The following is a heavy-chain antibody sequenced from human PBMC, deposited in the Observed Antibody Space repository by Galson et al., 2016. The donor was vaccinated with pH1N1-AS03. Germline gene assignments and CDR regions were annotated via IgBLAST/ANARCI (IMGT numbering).Heavy chain of an antibody. J-gene: IGHJ5*01. CDR1: RFTFNGYA. CDR2: ISWNSGNI. Sequence: SLRLSCAASRFTFNGYAMHWVRQAPGKGLEWVSSISWNSGNIDYADSVKGRFTLSRDDAKNSLFLQMYSLRTEDTAFYYCVKSGTYSSSRGWFDSWGQGTLVTVSS. CDR3: VKSGTYSSSRGWFDS. D-gene: IGHD6-13*01. V-gene: IGHV3-9*01.